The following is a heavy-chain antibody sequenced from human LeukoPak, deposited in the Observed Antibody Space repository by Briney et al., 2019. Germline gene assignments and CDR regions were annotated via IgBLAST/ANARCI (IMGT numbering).Heavy chain of an antibody. V-gene: IGHV3-23*01. Sequence: PGGSLTLSCAASGFIYSNYAIYWLRQAPGKGLEWVSAMSGRSDNTYYADSVKGRFTLSRDSSKNTLYLQMNSLRAADTAVYYCAKWGDYDVLTGYYVSDFWGQGTLVTVSS. J-gene: IGHJ4*02. CDR3: AKWGDYDVLTGYYVSDF. D-gene: IGHD3-9*01. CDR2: MSGRSDNT. CDR1: GFIYSNYA.